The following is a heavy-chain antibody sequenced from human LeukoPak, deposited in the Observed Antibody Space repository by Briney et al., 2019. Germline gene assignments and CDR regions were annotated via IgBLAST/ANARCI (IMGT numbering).Heavy chain of an antibody. CDR3: AREAQASQQDY. Sequence: SVKASCKASGGTFSSYAISWVGQAPGQWLEWMGGIIPIFGTANYAQKFQGRVTITADESTSTAYMELSSLRSEDTAVYYCAREAQASQQDYWGQGTLVTVSS. V-gene: IGHV1-69*01. CDR1: GGTFSSYA. D-gene: IGHD2-2*01. J-gene: IGHJ4*02. CDR2: IIPIFGTA.